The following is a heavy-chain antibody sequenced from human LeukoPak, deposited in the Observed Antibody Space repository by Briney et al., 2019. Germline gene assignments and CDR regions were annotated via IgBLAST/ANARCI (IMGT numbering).Heavy chain of an antibody. CDR3: AKGDDILTGYADY. CDR1: GFTFSSYG. V-gene: IGHV3-30*18. CDR2: ISYGGSNK. J-gene: IGHJ4*02. D-gene: IGHD3-9*01. Sequence: GGSLRLSCAASGFTFSSYGMHWVRQAPGKGLEWVAVISYGGSNKYYADSVKGRFTISRDNSKNTLYLQMNSLRAEDTAVYYCAKGDDILTGYADYWGQGTLVTVSS.